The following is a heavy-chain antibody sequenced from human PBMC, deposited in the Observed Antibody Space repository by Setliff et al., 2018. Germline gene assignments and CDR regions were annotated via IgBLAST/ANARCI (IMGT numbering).Heavy chain of an antibody. J-gene: IGHJ6*02. CDR3: ARDQWVRSPPLYFSYSMDV. V-gene: IGHV4-38-2*02. D-gene: IGHD5-12*01. Sequence: SETLSLTCAVSGNSISSGYCWGWIRQPPGKGLEWLGNIFHSGSTYYNPTLNSRVTMSVDTSKNQFSLMLTSVTAADTAVYYCARDQWVRSPPLYFSYSMDVWGQGTTVTVSS. CDR2: IFHSGST. CDR1: GNSISSGYC.